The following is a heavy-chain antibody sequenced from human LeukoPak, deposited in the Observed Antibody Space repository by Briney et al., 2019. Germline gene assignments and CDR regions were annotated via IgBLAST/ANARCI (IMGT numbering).Heavy chain of an antibody. CDR2: IGGSGSPT. CDR1: GFHFATFD. Sequence: PGGSLRLSCAVSGFHFATFDMTWVRQAPGKGPEWVSGIGGSGSPTFYADSVEGRFTISRDNSKNTLYLQMSSLTAEDTAVYYCARGVGSPDFWGQGTLVTVSS. V-gene: IGHV3-23*01. J-gene: IGHJ4*02. CDR3: ARGVGSPDF. D-gene: IGHD3-10*01.